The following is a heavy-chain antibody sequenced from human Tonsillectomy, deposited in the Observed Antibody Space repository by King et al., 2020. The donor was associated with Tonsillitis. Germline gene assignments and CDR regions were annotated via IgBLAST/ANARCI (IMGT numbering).Heavy chain of an antibody. Sequence: VQLVESGGGVVQPGGSLRLSCAASGFSFSDYGMHWVRQAPGKGLEWVETISDDGGDTYYVDSVKGRFTISRDNSRNTLHLQVNSLRIEDTAAYYCAKDLDDRERWGYFYGMDVWGQGTTVTVS. J-gene: IGHJ6*02. V-gene: IGHV3-30*18. D-gene: IGHD3-22*01. CDR2: ISDDGGDT. CDR1: GFSFSDYG. CDR3: AKDLDDRERWGYFYGMDV.